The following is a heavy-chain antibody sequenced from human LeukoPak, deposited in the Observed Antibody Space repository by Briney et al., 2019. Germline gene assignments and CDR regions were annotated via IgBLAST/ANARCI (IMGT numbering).Heavy chain of an antibody. CDR1: GYTFTGYY. V-gene: IGHV1-2*02. Sequence: ASVKVSCKASGYTFTGYYMHWVRQAPGQGLELMGWINPNSGGTNYAQKFQGRVTMTRDASISTAYMELSRLRADDTAVYYCARGGARRQNWFDRWGQGTLVTASS. J-gene: IGHJ5*02. D-gene: IGHD4/OR15-4a*01. CDR3: ARGGARRQNWFDR. CDR2: INPNSGGT.